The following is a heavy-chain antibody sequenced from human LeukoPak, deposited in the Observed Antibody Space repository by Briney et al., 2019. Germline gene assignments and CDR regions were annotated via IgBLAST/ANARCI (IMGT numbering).Heavy chain of an antibody. V-gene: IGHV4-39*01. CDR1: GGSISSSSYY. CDR2: IYYSGST. Sequence: SETLSLTCTVSGGSISSSSYYWGWIRQPPGKGLEWIGSIYYSGSTYYNPPLKSRVTISVDTSKNQFSLKRSSLTAADTAVYYCARHNRPRGWFDPWGQGTLVTVSS. CDR3: ARHNRPRGWFDP. J-gene: IGHJ5*02.